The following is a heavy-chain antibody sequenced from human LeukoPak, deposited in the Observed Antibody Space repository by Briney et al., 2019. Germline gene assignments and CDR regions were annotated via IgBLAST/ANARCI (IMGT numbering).Heavy chain of an antibody. CDR2: IWYDGSNK. J-gene: IGHJ4*02. CDR1: RFTFSSYG. V-gene: IGHV3-33*01. Sequence: GGSLRLSRAPSRFTFSSYGMHWVRQAPGKGLEWVAVIWYDGSNKYYADSVKGRFTISRDNSKNTLYLQMNSLRAEDTAVYYCAREGGGKTYYDILTGYPYQNYFDYWGQGTLVTVSS. CDR3: AREGGGKTYYDILTGYPYQNYFDY. D-gene: IGHD3-9*01.